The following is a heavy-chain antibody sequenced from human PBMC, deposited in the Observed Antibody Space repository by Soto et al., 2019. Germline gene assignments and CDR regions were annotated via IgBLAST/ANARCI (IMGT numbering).Heavy chain of an antibody. CDR1: GYTFTSYA. CDR3: ARDRSGYEFDY. CDR2: INAGNGNT. D-gene: IGHD3-9*01. J-gene: IGHJ4*02. V-gene: IGHV1-3*01. Sequence: VASVKVSCKASGYTFTSYAMHWVRQAPGQRLEWMGWINAGNGNTKYSQKFQGRVTITRDTSASTAYMELSSLRSEDTAVYYCARDRSGYEFDYWGQGTLVTVSS.